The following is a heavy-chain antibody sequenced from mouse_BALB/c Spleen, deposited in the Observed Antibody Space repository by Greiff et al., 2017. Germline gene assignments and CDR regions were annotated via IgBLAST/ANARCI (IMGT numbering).Heavy chain of an antibody. V-gene: IGHV5-9-4*01. D-gene: IGHD2-12*01. CDR1: GFTFSSYA. Sequence: GKLVESGGGLVKPGGSLKLSCAASGFTFSSYAMSWVRQSPEKRLEWVAEISSGGSYTYYPDTVTGRFTISRDNAKNTLYLEMSSLRSEDTAMYYCARDYDVGAMDYWGQGTSVTVSS. CDR3: ARDYDVGAMDY. CDR2: ISSGGSYT. J-gene: IGHJ4*01.